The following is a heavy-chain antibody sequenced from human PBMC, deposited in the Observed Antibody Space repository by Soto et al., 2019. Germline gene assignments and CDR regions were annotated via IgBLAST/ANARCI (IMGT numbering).Heavy chain of an antibody. J-gene: IGHJ6*02. V-gene: IGHV4-39*01. CDR2: IYYDGTT. CDR1: SGSISSTSYY. Sequence: SETLSLTCTVSSGSISSTSYYWAWIRQPPGKGLEWIGAIYYDGTTYYTESLKSRVSISVDTSKNQFSLKVNSVTAADTAVYFCARRGQNTKIVLFKHPAADFWGQGPAFTVPS. D-gene: IGHD3-22*01. CDR3: ARRGQNTKIVLFKHPAADF.